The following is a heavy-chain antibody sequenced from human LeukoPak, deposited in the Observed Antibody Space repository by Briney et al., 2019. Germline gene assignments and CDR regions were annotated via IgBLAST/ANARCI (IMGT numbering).Heavy chain of an antibody. CDR3: AKDLGELPSTFDF. J-gene: IGHJ4*02. CDR1: GFPLEDYA. V-gene: IGHV3-9*01. D-gene: IGHD3-16*02. Sequence: SLRLSFAASGFPLEDYAMHLVRPAPGKGLEWVSGISWKSGNIDYADSVKGRFTISRDNAKNSLYLQMNSLRADDTALYYCAKDLGELPSTFDFWGQGTLVTVSS. CDR2: ISWKSGNI.